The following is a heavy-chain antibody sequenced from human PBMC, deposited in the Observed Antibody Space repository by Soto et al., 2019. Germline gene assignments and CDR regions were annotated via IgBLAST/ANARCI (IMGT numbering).Heavy chain of an antibody. J-gene: IGHJ5*02. CDR1: GYTFTSYA. Sequence: ASVKVSCKASGYTFTSYAMNWVRQAPGQGLEWMGWINTNTGNPTYAQGLTGRFVFSLDTSVSTAYLQICSLKAEDTAVYYCARALNIMDAYNWFDPWGQGTLVTVSS. CDR2: INTNTGNP. CDR3: ARALNIMDAYNWFDP. V-gene: IGHV7-4-1*01.